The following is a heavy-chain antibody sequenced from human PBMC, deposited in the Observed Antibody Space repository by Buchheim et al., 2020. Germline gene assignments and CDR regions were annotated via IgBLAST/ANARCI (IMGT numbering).Heavy chain of an antibody. D-gene: IGHD2-2*01. CDR1: GFTFSSYA. V-gene: IGHV3-23*01. CDR3: AKGKGEYQLLPFDY. Sequence: EVQLLESGGGLVQPGGSLRLSCAASGFTFSSYAMSWVRQAPGKGLEWVSVFSGSGTSTFYAESVKGRFTISRDNPKNTLYLQMNSRRAEDAAVYYCAKGKGEYQLLPFDYWGQGTL. J-gene: IGHJ4*02. CDR2: FSGSGTST.